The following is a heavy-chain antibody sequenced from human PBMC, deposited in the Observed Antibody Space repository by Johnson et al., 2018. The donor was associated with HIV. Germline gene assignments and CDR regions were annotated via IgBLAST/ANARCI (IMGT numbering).Heavy chain of an antibody. CDR2: IISERDGGTT. Sequence: VQLVESGGDLVQPGRSLTLSCTASGFNFNHAWMSWVRQAPGKGLEWVGRIISERDGGTTDYSAPVKDRFTISRDDSTNTLYLQMNSLKIEDTAVYYCATDLFSLILEDDAFDTWGQGTMVTVSS. V-gene: IGHV3-15*01. CDR1: GFNFNHAW. CDR3: ATDLFSLILEDDAFDT. J-gene: IGHJ3*02.